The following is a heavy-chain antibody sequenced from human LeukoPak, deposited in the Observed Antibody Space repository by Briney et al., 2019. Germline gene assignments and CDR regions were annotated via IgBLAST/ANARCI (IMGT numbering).Heavy chain of an antibody. D-gene: IGHD3-10*01. CDR2: ISHDGNKK. CDR1: GFSLTSNG. CDR3: ARDIRVRYMPMVRAVEYYQYHAMDV. J-gene: IGHJ6*02. V-gene: IGHV3-30*03. Sequence: GSLRLSCAASGFSLTSNGMHCVRQAPRKGLEWVAFISHDGNKKYYADSVKGRFTVSRDSSKSTLFLQMDSLRRDDTAVYYCARDIRVRYMPMVRAVEYYQYHAMDVWGQGTTVTVYS.